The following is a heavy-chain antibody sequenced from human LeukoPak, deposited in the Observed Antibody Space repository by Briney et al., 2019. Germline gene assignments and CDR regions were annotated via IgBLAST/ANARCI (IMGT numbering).Heavy chain of an antibody. J-gene: IGHJ4*02. D-gene: IGHD2-15*01. CDR3: ANRASHLGYCNGVSCYSGFDF. CDR2: VRNEGGNE. CDR1: GFTFSNSD. V-gene: IGHV3-30*02. Sequence: HPGGSLRLSCVASGFTFSNSDMHWVRQAPGKGLEWVAFVRNEGGNEYYADSVKGRFTIFRDNSRNTLYLQMNSLRAEDTAVYYCANRASHLGYCNGVSCYSGFDFWGQGTLVTVSS.